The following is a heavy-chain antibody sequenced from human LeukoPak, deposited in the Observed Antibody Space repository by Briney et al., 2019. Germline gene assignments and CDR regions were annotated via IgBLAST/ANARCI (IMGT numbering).Heavy chain of an antibody. Sequence: GGSLRLSCAASGFTFSSYGMHWVRQAPGKGLEWVAVISYDGSNKYYADSVKGRFTISRDNSKNTLYLQMNSLRAEDTAVYYCAKIATDHGDSVVGYWGQGTLVTVSS. J-gene: IGHJ4*02. CDR3: AKIATDHGDSVVGY. V-gene: IGHV3-30*18. D-gene: IGHD4-17*01. CDR2: ISYDGSNK. CDR1: GFTFSSYG.